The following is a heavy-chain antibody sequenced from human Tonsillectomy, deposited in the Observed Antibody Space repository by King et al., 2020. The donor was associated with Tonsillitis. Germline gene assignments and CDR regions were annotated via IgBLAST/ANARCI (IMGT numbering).Heavy chain of an antibody. CDR2: IYYSGST. CDR3: ARESGSYCSGGSCTYYYLDV. V-gene: IGHV4-59*01. Sequence: VQLQESGPGLVKPSETLSLTCTVSGGSISTYYWGWIRQPPGKGLEWIGYIYYSGSTNYNPSLKSRVTISVDTSKNQFSLKLSSVTAADTAVYYCARESGSYCSGGSCTYYYLDVWGKGTTVTVSS. D-gene: IGHD2-15*01. CDR1: GGSISTYY. J-gene: IGHJ6*03.